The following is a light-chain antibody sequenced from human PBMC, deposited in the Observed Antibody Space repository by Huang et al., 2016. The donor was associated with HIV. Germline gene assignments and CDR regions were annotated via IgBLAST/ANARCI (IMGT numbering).Light chain of an antibody. CDR1: ERISSNT. V-gene: IGKV3-20*01. CDR2: GAS. J-gene: IGKJ2*01. CDR3: QQYGGSPRYT. Sequence: EIVLTQSPGTLSLSPGERVTLSCRASERISSNTVAWYQHKTGQAPRRRIYGASTRATGIADRFSGSGSGTDFTLSISRLEPEDFAVYYCQQYGGSPRYTFGQGTKLEI.